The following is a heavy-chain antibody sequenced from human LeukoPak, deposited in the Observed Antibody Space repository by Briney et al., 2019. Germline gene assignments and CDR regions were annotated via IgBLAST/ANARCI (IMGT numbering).Heavy chain of an antibody. D-gene: IGHD3-22*01. CDR2: IWYDGSNI. CDR3: ARARNDYDTSSFSALDY. V-gene: IGHV3-33*01. Sequence: GGSLRLSCAASGFTFSSYGMHWVRQAPGKGLEWLAVIWYDGSNIYYADPVKGRFAISRDNSKYTLYLQINSLRAEDTAVYYCARARNDYDTSSFSALDYWGQGTLVTVSS. CDR1: GFTFSSYG. J-gene: IGHJ4*02.